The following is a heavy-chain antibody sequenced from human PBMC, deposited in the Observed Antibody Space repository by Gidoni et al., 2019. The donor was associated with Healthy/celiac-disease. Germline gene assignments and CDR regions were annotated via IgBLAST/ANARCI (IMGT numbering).Heavy chain of an antibody. D-gene: IGHD6-13*01. Sequence: QVQLVESGGCLVKPGGSLRLSCAASGFTFSAYYMSWIRQAPGKGLEWVSYISSSGSTIYYADSVKGRFTISRDNAKNSLYLQMNSLRAEDTAVYYCARDLIRYSSSPGICGYWGQGTLVTVSS. CDR1: GFTFSAYY. CDR2: ISSSGSTI. CDR3: ARDLIRYSSSPGICGY. V-gene: IGHV3-11*01. J-gene: IGHJ4*02.